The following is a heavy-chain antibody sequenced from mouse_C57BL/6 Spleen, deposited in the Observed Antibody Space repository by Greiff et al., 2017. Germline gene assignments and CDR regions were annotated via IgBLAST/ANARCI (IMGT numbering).Heavy chain of an antibody. Sequence: QVQLKESGAELVKPGASVKISCKASGYAFSSYWMNWVKQRPGKGLEWIGQIYPGDGDTNYNGKFKGKATLTADKSSSTAYMQLSSLTSEDSAVYFCAREDYGSSYGWGQGTTLTVSS. CDR1: GYAFSSYW. D-gene: IGHD1-1*01. J-gene: IGHJ2*01. V-gene: IGHV1-80*01. CDR2: IYPGDGDT. CDR3: AREDYGSSYG.